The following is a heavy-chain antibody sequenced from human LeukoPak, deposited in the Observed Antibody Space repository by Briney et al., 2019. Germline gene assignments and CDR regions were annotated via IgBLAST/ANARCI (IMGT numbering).Heavy chain of an antibody. CDR1: GYTFTSYD. CDR3: ARPSYGSGDGGLDY. Sequence: GASVKVSCKASGYTFTSYDINWVRQATGQGLEWMGWMNPNSGNTGYAQKFQGRVTMTRNTSISTAYMELSSLRSEDTAVYHCARPSYGSGDGGLDYWGQGTLVTVSS. J-gene: IGHJ4*02. V-gene: IGHV1-8*01. D-gene: IGHD3-10*01. CDR2: MNPNSGNT.